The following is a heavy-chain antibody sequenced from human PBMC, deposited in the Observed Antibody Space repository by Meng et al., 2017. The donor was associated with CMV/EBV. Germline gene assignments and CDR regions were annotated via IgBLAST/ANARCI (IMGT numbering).Heavy chain of an antibody. CDR3: ARDRVDILTGYYTRYYYYGMDV. J-gene: IGHJ6*02. Sequence: SCKASGGTFSSYAISWVRQAPGKGLEWVSVIYSGGSTYYADSVKGRFTISRDNSKNTLYLQMNSLRAEDTAVYYCARDRVDILTGYYTRYYYYGMDVWGQGTTVTVSS. V-gene: IGHV3-66*02. D-gene: IGHD3-9*01. CDR1: GGTFSSYA. CDR2: IYSGGST.